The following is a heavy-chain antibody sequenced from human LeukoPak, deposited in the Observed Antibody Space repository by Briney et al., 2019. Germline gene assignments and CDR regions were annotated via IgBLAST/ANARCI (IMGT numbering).Heavy chain of an antibody. Sequence: SETLSLTCTVSGGSLSSSSYYWGWIRQPPGKGLEWIGSIYYSGSTYYNPSLKSRVTISVDTSKNQFSLKLSSVTAADTAVYYCARSSVGYSSGWVPVWFDPWGQGTLVTVSS. J-gene: IGHJ5*02. CDR1: GGSLSSSSYY. CDR2: IYYSGST. V-gene: IGHV4-39*07. CDR3: ARSSVGYSSGWVPVWFDP. D-gene: IGHD6-19*01.